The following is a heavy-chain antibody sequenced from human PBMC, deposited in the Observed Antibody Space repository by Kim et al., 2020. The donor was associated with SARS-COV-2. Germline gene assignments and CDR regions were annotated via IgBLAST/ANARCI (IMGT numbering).Heavy chain of an antibody. CDR3: ARGGGGSGFDY. Sequence: SVKVSCKASGGTFSSYAISWVRQAPGQGREGMGRIIPILGVANYAQKLQGRGTITADKATSTAYMELSSLGSEDTAVYYCARGGGGSGFDYWGQGTLVTVSS. J-gene: IGHJ4*02. CDR2: IIPILGVA. CDR1: GGTFSSYA. V-gene: IGHV1-69*04. D-gene: IGHD2-15*01.